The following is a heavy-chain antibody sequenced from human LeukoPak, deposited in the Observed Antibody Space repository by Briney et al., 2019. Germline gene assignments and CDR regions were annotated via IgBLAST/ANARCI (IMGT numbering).Heavy chain of an antibody. CDR3: ARHPSPSYYYDSSGYYYFDY. Sequence: PSETLSLTCAVYGGSFSGYYWSWIRQPPGKGLEWIGEINHSGSTNYNPSLKSRVTISVDTSKNQFSLKLSSVTAADTAVYYCARHPSPSYYYDSSGYYYFDYWGQGTLVTVSS. V-gene: IGHV4-34*01. D-gene: IGHD3-22*01. CDR1: GGSFSGYY. CDR2: INHSGST. J-gene: IGHJ4*02.